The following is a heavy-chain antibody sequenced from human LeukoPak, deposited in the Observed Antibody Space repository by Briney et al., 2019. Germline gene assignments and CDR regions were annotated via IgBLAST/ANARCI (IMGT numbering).Heavy chain of an antibody. D-gene: IGHD1-7*01. CDR1: GGSISSYY. V-gene: IGHV4-59*01. J-gene: IGHJ4*02. CDR2: IYYSGST. Sequence: SETLSLTCTVSGGSISSYYWSWIRQPPGKGLEWIGYIYYSGSTNYNPSLKSRVTISVDTSKNQFSLKLSSVTAADTAVYYCASITITGTTHGDYWGQGTLVTVSS. CDR3: ASITITGTTHGDY.